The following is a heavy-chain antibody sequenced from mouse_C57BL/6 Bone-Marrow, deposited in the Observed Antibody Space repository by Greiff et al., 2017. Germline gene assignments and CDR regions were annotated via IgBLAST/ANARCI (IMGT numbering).Heavy chain of an antibody. J-gene: IGHJ2*01. V-gene: IGHV1-50*01. Sequence: QVQLQQPGAELVKPGASVKLSCKASGYTFTSYWMQWVKQRPGQGLEWIGEIDPSDSYTNYNQKFKGKATLTVDTSSSTAYMQLSSLTSEDSAVYYCSSLVIWSNPGGYFDYWGQGTTLTVSS. CDR2: IDPSDSYT. CDR3: SSLVIWSNPGGYFDY. D-gene: IGHD1-1*02. CDR1: GYTFTSYW.